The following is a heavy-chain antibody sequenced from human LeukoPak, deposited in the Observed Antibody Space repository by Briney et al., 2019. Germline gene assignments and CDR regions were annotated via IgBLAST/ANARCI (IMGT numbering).Heavy chain of an antibody. CDR2: INHSGST. D-gene: IGHD3-9*01. J-gene: IGHJ4*02. CDR1: GGSFSGYY. V-gene: IGHV4-34*01. CDR3: AGTRTRYYDILTGYFY. Sequence: ASETLSLTCAVYGGSFSGYYWSWIRQPPGKGLEWIGEINHSGSTNYNPSLKSRVTISVDTSKSQFSLKLSSVTAADTAVYYCAGTRTRYYDILTGYFYWGQGTLVTVSS.